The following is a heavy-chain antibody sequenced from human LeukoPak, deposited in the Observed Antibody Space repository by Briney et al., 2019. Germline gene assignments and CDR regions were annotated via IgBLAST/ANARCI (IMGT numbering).Heavy chain of an antibody. D-gene: IGHD4-17*01. Sequence: GGSLRLSCAASGFTFSSYSMNWVRQAPGKGLEWVSSISSSSSYIYYADSVKGRFTISRDNAKNSLYLQMNSLRAEDTAVYCCARDLLSYGENWFDPWGQGTLVTVSS. J-gene: IGHJ5*02. V-gene: IGHV3-21*01. CDR1: GFTFSSYS. CDR3: ARDLLSYGENWFDP. CDR2: ISSSSSYI.